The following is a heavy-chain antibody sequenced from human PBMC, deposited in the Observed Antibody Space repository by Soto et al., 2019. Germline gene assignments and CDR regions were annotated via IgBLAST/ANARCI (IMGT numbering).Heavy chain of an antibody. CDR2: ISGSDNTT. Sequence: GGSLRLSCAASGFTFSSYAMSWVRQAPGKGLEWVSAISGSDNTTYYADSVKGRFTISRDNSKNTLYLQMSSLGADDTAVYYCAPMGVWGQGTTVTVSS. CDR1: GFTFSSYA. J-gene: IGHJ6*02. CDR3: APMGV. V-gene: IGHV3-23*01.